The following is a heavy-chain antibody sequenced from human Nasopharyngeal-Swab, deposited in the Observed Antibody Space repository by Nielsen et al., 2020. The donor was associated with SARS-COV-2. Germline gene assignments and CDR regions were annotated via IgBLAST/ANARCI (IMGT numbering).Heavy chain of an antibody. CDR3: VRDYQWAFDI. V-gene: IGHV3-48*02. CDR2: IRESGTIT. J-gene: IGHJ3*02. D-gene: IGHD1-26*01. CDR1: RFILSDYS. Sequence: GESLKISCAASRFILSDYSMNWVRQAPGKGLQWVCNIRESGTITYYTESVKGRFTVSEDKAKNSMYLLMNSLREEETAGYYCVRDYQWAFDIWGLGETVNVSS.